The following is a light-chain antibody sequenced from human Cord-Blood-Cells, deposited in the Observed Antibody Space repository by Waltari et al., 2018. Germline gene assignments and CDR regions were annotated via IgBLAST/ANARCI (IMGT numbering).Light chain of an antibody. Sequence: DIVMTQSPDSLAVSLGERANINCKPSKSVLYSSKNKNYLAWYQQKPGQPPKLLIYWASTRESGVPDRFSGSGSGTDFTLTISSLQAEDVAVYYCQQYYSTPLTFGGGTKVEIK. J-gene: IGKJ4*01. V-gene: IGKV4-1*01. CDR2: WAS. CDR1: KSVLYSSKNKNY. CDR3: QQYYSTPLT.